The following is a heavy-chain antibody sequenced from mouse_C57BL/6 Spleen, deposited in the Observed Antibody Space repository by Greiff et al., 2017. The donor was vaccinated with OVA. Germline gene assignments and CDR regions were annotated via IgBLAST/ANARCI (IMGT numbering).Heavy chain of an antibody. CDR3: ARVKGVWYFDV. J-gene: IGHJ1*03. CDR1: GYSITSGYY. Sequence: ESGPGLVKPSQSLSLTCSVTGYSITSGYYWNWIRQFPGNKLEWMGYISYDGSNNYNPSLKNRISITRDTSKNQFFLKLNSVTTEDTATYYCARVKGVWYFDVWGTGTTVTVSS. V-gene: IGHV3-6*01. CDR2: ISYDGSN.